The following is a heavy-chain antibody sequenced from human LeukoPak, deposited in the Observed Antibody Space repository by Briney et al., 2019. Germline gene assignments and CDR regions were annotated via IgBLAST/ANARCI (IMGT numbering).Heavy chain of an antibody. CDR2: IISSSSYI. Sequence: GGSLRLSCAASGVTFSSYEMNWGRQAPGKGLEWGSYIISSSSYIYYADSLKGRFTISRDNAKNSLYLQMNSLRAEDTAVYYCARDLFGLGYSGYVSLGYWGQGTLVTVSS. CDR3: ARDLFGLGYSGYVSLGY. CDR1: GVTFSSYE. V-gene: IGHV3-21*05. J-gene: IGHJ4*02. D-gene: IGHD5-12*01.